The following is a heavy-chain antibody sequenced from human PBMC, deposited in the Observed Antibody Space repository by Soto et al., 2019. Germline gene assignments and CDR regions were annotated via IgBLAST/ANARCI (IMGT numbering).Heavy chain of an antibody. CDR2: ISGSGGST. V-gene: IGHV3-23*01. CDR3: AKDSDMHSSSPTLFDY. D-gene: IGHD6-6*01. J-gene: IGHJ4*02. CDR1: GFTFSSYA. Sequence: GGSLRLSCAASGFTFSSYAMSWVRQAPGKGLEWVSAISGSGGSTYYADSVKGRFTISRDNSKNTLYLQMNSLRAEDTAVYYCAKDSDMHSSSPTLFDYWGQGTLVTVSS.